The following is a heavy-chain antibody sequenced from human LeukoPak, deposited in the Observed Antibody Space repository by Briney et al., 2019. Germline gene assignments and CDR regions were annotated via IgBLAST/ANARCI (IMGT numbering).Heavy chain of an antibody. V-gene: IGHV3-23*01. CDR1: GFTLSNAW. CDR3: AKGRYYDSSGPNYFDY. Sequence: PGGSLRLSCAASGFTLSNAWMSWVRQAPGKGLEWVSAISGSGGSTYYADSVRGRFTISRDNSKNTLYLQMNSLRAEDTAVYYCAKGRYYDSSGPNYFDYWGQGSLVTVSS. CDR2: ISGSGGST. D-gene: IGHD3-22*01. J-gene: IGHJ4*02.